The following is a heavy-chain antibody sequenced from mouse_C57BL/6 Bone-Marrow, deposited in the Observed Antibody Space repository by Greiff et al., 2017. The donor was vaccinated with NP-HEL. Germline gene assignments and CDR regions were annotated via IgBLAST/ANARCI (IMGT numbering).Heavy chain of an antibody. D-gene: IGHD1-1*01. CDR1: GYTFTSYN. V-gene: IGHV1-12*01. CDR3: ARFFIYYYGSSYSAWFAY. Sequence: LQQSGAELVRPGASVKMSCKASGYTFTSYNMHWVKQTPRQGLEWIGAIYPGNGDTSYNQKFKGKATLTVDKSSSTAYMQLSSLTSEDSAVYFCARFFIYYYGSSYSAWFAYWGQGTLVTVSA. CDR2: IYPGNGDT. J-gene: IGHJ3*01.